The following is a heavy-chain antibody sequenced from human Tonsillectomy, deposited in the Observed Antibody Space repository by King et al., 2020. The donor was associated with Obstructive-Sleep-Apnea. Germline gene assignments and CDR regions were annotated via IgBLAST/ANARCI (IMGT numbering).Heavy chain of an antibody. Sequence: QLQESGPGLVKPSETLSLTCIVSGGSISSSNYYWVWIRQPPGKGLEWIGSIYYSGSTYYNPPLRSRVTISVDTSKNKFSLRLSSVTAADTAVYFCARDNGPGGTVIKRWGQGTLVTVSS. V-gene: IGHV4-39*07. J-gene: IGHJ4*02. D-gene: IGHD1-1*01. CDR3: ARDNGPGGTVIKR. CDR2: IYYSGST. CDR1: GGSISSSNYY.